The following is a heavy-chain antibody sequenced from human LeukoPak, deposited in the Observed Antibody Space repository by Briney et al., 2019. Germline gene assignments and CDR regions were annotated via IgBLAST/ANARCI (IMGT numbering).Heavy chain of an antibody. CDR2: IHYSGST. V-gene: IGHV4-59*08. Sequence: ASETLSLTCTVSGVSMSTYYWSWIRQPPGKGLEWIGYIHYSGSTNYNPSLKSRVTISVDTSKNQFSLKLSSVTAADTAVYYCARLVFGADYFDYWGQGTLVTVSS. CDR1: GVSMSTYY. CDR3: ARLVFGADYFDY. J-gene: IGHJ4*02. D-gene: IGHD3-3*01.